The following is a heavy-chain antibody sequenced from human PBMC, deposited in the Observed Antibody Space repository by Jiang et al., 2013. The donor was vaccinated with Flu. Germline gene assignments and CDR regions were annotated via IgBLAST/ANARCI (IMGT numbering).Heavy chain of an antibody. J-gene: IGHJ3*02. V-gene: IGHV3-23*01. Sequence: GGSTYYGDSVKGRFTISRDKSKNTLYLQMNSLRAEDTAVYYCAKDYDSRGYYPLQGAFDIWGQGTMVTVSS. D-gene: IGHD3-22*01. CDR3: AKDYDSRGYYPLQGAFDI. CDR2: GGST.